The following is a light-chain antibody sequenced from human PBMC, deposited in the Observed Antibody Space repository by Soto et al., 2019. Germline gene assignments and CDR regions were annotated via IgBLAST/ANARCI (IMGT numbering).Light chain of an antibody. CDR2: GAS. J-gene: IGKJ1*01. CDR3: QQYNNWPPWWT. Sequence: EIVMTQSPATLSVSPGERATLSCRASQSVSSNLAWYQQKPGQAPRLLIYGASTRATGIPARFSGSGSGTEFTLTVSRLQSEDFAVYYCQQYNNWPPWWTFGQGTKVEIK. V-gene: IGKV3-15*01. CDR1: QSVSSN.